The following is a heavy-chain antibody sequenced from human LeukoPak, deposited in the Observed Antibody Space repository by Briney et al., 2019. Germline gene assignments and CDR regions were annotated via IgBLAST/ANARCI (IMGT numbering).Heavy chain of an antibody. CDR2: IYHSGST. CDR1: GGSISSSNW. D-gene: IGHD3-22*01. Sequence: SETLSLTCAVSGGSISSSNWWSWVRQPPGKGLEWIGEIYHSGSTNYNPSLKSRVTISVDTSKNQFSLSLTSVTAADTAVYYCSRGYDNEKSAYWGQGTLVTVSS. CDR3: SRGYDNEKSAY. J-gene: IGHJ4*02. V-gene: IGHV4-4*02.